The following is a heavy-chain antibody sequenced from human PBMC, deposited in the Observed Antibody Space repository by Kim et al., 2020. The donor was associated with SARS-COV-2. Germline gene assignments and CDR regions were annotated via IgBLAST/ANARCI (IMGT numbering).Heavy chain of an antibody. J-gene: IGHJ4*02. CDR1: GFTFSSYA. CDR2: ISYDGSNK. D-gene: IGHD3-9*01. V-gene: IGHV3-30*04. CDR3: ATGGGYYDILTGPDY. Sequence: GGSLRLSCAASGFTFSSYAMHWVRQAPGKGLEWVAVISYDGSNKYYADSVKGRFTISRDNSKNTLYLQMNSLRAEDTAVYYCATGGGYYDILTGPDYWGQGTLVTVSS.